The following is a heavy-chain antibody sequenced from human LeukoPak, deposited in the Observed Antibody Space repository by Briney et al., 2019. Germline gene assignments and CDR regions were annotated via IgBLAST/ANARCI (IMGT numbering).Heavy chain of an antibody. Sequence: PGGSLRLSCAASGFTFSSYSMNRVRQAPGKGLEWVSFISGSGGTTYYADSVKGRFTISRDNSKNTLYLQMSSLRAEDTAVYYCAKVPGGQQLALWYFDLWGRGTLVTVSS. CDR3: AKVPGGQQLALWYFDL. CDR2: ISGSGGTT. D-gene: IGHD6-13*01. J-gene: IGHJ2*01. CDR1: GFTFSSYS. V-gene: IGHV3-23*01.